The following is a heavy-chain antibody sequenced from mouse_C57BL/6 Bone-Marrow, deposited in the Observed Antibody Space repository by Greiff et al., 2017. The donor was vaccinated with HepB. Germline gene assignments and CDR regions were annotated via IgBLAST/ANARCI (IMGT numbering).Heavy chain of an antibody. Sequence: VKLVESGAELARPGASVKLSCKASGYTFTSYGISWVKQRTGQGLEWIGEIYPRSGNTYYNEKFKGKATLTADKSSSTAYMELRSLTSEDSAVYFCARKAVPGYFDVWGTGTTVTVSS. J-gene: IGHJ1*03. D-gene: IGHD5-1*01. CDR3: ARKAVPGYFDV. CDR1: GYTFTSYG. V-gene: IGHV1-81*01. CDR2: IYPRSGNT.